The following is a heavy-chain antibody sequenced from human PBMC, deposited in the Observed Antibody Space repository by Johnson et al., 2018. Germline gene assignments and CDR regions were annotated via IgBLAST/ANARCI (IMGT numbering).Heavy chain of an antibody. D-gene: IGHD5/OR15-5a*01. CDR3: AKDSVVADPYHYYMDV. V-gene: IGHV3-30*18. J-gene: IGHJ6*03. CDR1: GFTFNSYT. CDR2: ISYDGDNK. Sequence: VQLVESGGGVVQSGRSLRLSCAASGFTFNSYTMHWVRQAPGKGLEWVAVISYDGDNKYYADSVKGRFTLSRDSSKKTVYLEMNSLRLEDTAVYYCAKDSVVADPYHYYMDVWGKGTTVIVSS.